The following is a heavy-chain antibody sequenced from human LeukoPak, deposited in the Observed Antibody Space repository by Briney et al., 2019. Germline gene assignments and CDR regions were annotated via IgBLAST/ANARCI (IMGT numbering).Heavy chain of an antibody. CDR3: AQSLGYDPTGWFDP. D-gene: IGHD3-16*01. V-gene: IGHV3-23*01. J-gene: IGHJ5*02. CDR1: GFTFSSYG. CDR2: ISGSGGST. Sequence: GGSLRLSCAASGFTFSSYGMSWVRQAPGKGLEWVSAISGSGGSTYYADSVKGRFTISRDNSKNTLYLQMNSLRAEDTAVYYCAQSLGYDPTGWFDPWGQGTLVTVSS.